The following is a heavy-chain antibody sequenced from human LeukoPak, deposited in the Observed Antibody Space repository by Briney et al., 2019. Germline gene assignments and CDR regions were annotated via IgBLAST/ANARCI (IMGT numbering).Heavy chain of an antibody. CDR1: GFTFSNSA. Sequence: GGSLRLSCAASGFTFSNSAMSWVRQAPGKGLEWVSTLSGSGITTYYADSVKGRFTISRDNSKNTLYLQMNSLRAEDTAVYYCASESRMPYYYGMDVWGQGTTVTVSS. CDR3: ASESRMPYYYGMDV. J-gene: IGHJ6*02. V-gene: IGHV3-23*01. CDR2: LSGSGITT. D-gene: IGHD5/OR15-5a*01.